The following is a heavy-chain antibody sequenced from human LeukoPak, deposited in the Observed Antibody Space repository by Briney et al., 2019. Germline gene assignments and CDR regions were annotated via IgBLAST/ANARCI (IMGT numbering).Heavy chain of an antibody. CDR2: INEDGSVQ. CDR1: GFPFSSYW. D-gene: IGHD2-2*01. CDR3: VGQLLRAV. Sequence: GGSLRLSCAASGFPFSSYWISWVRQPPGKGLEWVANINEDGSVQDYVDAVKGRFTISRDNAKNSLYLEINSLRVDDTAVYYCVGQLLRAVWGKGTTVTVCS. V-gene: IGHV3-7*01. J-gene: IGHJ6*04.